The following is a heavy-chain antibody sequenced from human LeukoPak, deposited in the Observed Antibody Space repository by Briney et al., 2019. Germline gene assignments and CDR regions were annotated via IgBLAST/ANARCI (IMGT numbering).Heavy chain of an antibody. CDR1: GYTFTSYY. Sequence: ASVKVSCKASGYTFTSYYMHWVRQAPGQGLEWMGIINPSGGSTSYAQKFQGRVTMTRDTSTSTVYTKLSSLRSEDTAVYYCARVRGSSWPTYYFDYWGQGTLVTVSS. V-gene: IGHV1-46*01. D-gene: IGHD6-13*01. CDR3: ARVRGSSWPTYYFDY. CDR2: INPSGGST. J-gene: IGHJ4*02.